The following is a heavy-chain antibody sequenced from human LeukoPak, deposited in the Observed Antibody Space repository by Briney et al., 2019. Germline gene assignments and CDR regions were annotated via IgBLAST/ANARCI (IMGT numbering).Heavy chain of an antibody. CDR1: GGSFSGYY. CDR3: AISGSCLGYFQH. J-gene: IGHJ1*01. D-gene: IGHD1-26*01. Sequence: SETLSLTCAVYGGSFSGYYWSWIRQPPGKGLEWIGEINHSGSTNYNPSLKSRVTISVDTSKNQFSLKLSSVTAADTAVYYCAISGSCLGYFQHWGQGTLVTVSS. V-gene: IGHV4-34*01. CDR2: INHSGST.